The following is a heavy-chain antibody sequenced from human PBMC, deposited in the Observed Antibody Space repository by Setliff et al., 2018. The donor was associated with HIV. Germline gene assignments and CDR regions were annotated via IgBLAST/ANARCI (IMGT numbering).Heavy chain of an antibody. CDR1: GYTLSTYG. Sequence: VKVSCKASGYTLSTYGISWVRQAPGQGLEWVGWISAHSGYAKSAQKFQGRVTMDTDTSTNTAYMELKSLRSDDTAVYYCARDPQDTRGWYIYYFDYWGQGTLVTVSS. D-gene: IGHD6-19*01. J-gene: IGHJ4*02. V-gene: IGHV1-18*01. CDR2: ISAHSGYA. CDR3: ARDPQDTRGWYIYYFDY.